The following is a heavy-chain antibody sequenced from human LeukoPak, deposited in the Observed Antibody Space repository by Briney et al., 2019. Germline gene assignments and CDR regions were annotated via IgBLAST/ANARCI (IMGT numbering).Heavy chain of an antibody. J-gene: IGHJ4*02. Sequence: GGSPSLSCAASGFTFSSYAMSWVRQAPGKGLEWVSAIGGSGVNTYYADSAKGRFTISRDNSKSTLYLQMNNLRGEDTAVYYCAKEGATSIVLDYWGQGTLVTVSS. CDR1: GFTFSSYA. V-gene: IGHV3-23*01. CDR3: AKEGATSIVLDY. D-gene: IGHD1-26*01. CDR2: IGGSGVNT.